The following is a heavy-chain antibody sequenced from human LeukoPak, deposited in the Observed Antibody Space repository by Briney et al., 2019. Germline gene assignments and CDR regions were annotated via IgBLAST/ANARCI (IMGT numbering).Heavy chain of an antibody. V-gene: IGHV3-7*01. CDR1: GLIFSKYW. CDR3: AREGRGDAFDI. CDR2: IKPDGSEK. J-gene: IGHJ3*02. Sequence: PGGSLRLSCAASGLIFSKYWMSWVRQAPGKGLEWVASIKPDGSEKYYLDSVKGRFTISRDNARDSLYLQMNSLRAEDTAVYYCAREGRGDAFDIWGQGTMVTVSS. D-gene: IGHD3-10*01.